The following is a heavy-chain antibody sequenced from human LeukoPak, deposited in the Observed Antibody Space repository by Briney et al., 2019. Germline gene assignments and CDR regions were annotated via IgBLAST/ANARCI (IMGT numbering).Heavy chain of an antibody. CDR3: AREGIFGVVPSLFDAFDI. CDR2: IYTSGST. Sequence: PSETLSLTCTVSGGSISSGSYYWSWIRQPAGKGLEWIGRIYTSGSTNYNPSLKSRVTISVDTPKNQFSLKLSSVTAADTAVYYCAREGIFGVVPSLFDAFDIWGQGTMVTVSS. D-gene: IGHD3-3*01. J-gene: IGHJ3*02. V-gene: IGHV4-61*02. CDR1: GGSISSGSYY.